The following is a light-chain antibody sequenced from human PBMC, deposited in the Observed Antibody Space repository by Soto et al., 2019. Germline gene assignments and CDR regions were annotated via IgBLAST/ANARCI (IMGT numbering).Light chain of an antibody. CDR1: QNISPC. CDR2: KAS. Sequence: DIQLTQSPSTLSASVGDTVTITCRASQNISPCLAWYQQKPGKAPKLRLYKASTLQSGVPSGFSGSGSGTEFTLTISSLQPDDFAAYYCQQYNTYSRAFGEGTKVEIK. CDR3: QQYNTYSRA. V-gene: IGKV1-5*03. J-gene: IGKJ1*01.